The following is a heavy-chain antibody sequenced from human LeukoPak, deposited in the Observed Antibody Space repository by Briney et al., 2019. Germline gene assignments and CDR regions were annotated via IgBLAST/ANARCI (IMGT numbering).Heavy chain of an antibody. CDR2: INIDGTNT. V-gene: IGHV3-74*01. CDR3: ARAQAQWELLSPPDY. J-gene: IGHJ4*02. Sequence: GGSLRLSCAASGITFTSYWMHWVRQAPGKGLVWVSRINIDGTNTRYADSVKGRFTISRDNAKNTLDMQMNGLRAEDTAVYYCARAQAQWELLSPPDYWGQGTLVTVSS. D-gene: IGHD1-26*01. CDR1: GITFTSYW.